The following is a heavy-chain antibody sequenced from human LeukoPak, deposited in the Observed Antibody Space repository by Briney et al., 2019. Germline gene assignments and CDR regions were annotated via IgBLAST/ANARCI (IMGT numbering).Heavy chain of an antibody. J-gene: IGHJ4*02. D-gene: IGHD6-19*01. CDR3: ARHIAVTANFDY. CDR2: IYYSGST. CDR1: GGSISSYY. V-gene: IGHV4-59*08. Sequence: SETLSLTCTVSGGSISSYYWSWIRQPPGKGLEWIGYIYYSGSTNYNPSLKSRVTISVDTSKNQFSLELSSVTAADTAVYYCARHIAVTANFDYWGQGTLVTVSS.